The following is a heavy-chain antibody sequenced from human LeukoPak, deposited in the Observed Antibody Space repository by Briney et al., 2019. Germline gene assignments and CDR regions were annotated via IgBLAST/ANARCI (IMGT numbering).Heavy chain of an antibody. CDR1: GYTFTGYY. CDR2: INPNSGGT. CDR3: ARGRTVYAHFDY. V-gene: IGHV1-2*06. J-gene: IGHJ4*02. Sequence: SVKVSCKASGYTFTGYYMHWVRQAPGQGLEWMGRINPNSGGTNYAQKFQGRVTITRNTSISTAYMELSSLRSEDTAVYYCARGRTVYAHFDYWGQGTLVTVSS. D-gene: IGHD2-8*01.